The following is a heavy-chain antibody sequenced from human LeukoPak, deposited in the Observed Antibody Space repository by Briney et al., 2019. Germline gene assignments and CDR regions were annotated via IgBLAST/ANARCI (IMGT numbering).Heavy chain of an antibody. CDR1: GYTFTSYD. CDR3: ARGRLERCSGGSCYRSDY. CDR2: MNPNSGNT. Sequence: ASVKVSCKASGYTFTSYDINWVRQATGQGLEWMGWMNPNSGNTGYAQKFQGRVTITRNTSISTAYMELSSLRSEDTAVYYCARGRLERCSGGSCYRSDYWGQGTLVTVSS. V-gene: IGHV1-8*03. J-gene: IGHJ4*02. D-gene: IGHD2-15*01.